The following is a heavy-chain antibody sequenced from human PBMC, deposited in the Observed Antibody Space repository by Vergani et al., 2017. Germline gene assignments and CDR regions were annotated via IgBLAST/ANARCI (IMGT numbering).Heavy chain of an antibody. V-gene: IGHV3-23*01. J-gene: IGHJ6*02. D-gene: IGHD2-2*01. Sequence: EVQLLESGGGLVQPGGSLRLSCAASGFTFSSYAMSWVRQVPGKGLEWVSGISGSGGNTYYANSVKGRFTISRDNSKNTLYLQMNSLRADDTAVYYCAKGVYCSSTSCYEGRGYYYGMGVWGQRTTVTFSS. CDR1: GFTFSSYA. CDR2: ISGSGGNT. CDR3: AKGVYCSSTSCYEGRGYYYGMGV.